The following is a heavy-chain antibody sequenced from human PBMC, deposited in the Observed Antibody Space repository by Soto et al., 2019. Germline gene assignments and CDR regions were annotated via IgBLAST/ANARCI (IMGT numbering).Heavy chain of an antibody. CDR2: ISSSSSYI. CDR1: GFTFSSYS. V-gene: IGHV3-21*04. Sequence: GGSLRLSCAASGFTFSSYSMNWVRQAPGKGLEWVSSISSSSSYIYYADSVKGRFTISRDNAKNSLYLQMNSLRAEDTAVYYCAKGYCSGGSCLVSFDYWGQGTLVTVSS. J-gene: IGHJ4*02. D-gene: IGHD2-15*01. CDR3: AKGYCSGGSCLVSFDY.